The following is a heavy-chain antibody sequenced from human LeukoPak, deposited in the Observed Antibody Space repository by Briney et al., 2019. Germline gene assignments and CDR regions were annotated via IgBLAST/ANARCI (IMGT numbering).Heavy chain of an antibody. D-gene: IGHD1-1*01. CDR1: GYTFTNYD. CDR3: TRDWTY. V-gene: IGHV1-8*01. J-gene: IGHJ4*02. CDR2: VNPDSGDT. Sequence: ATVKVSCKSSGYTFTNYDINWGRQAAGQRLEWMGWVNPDSGDTGFAQKSQGRLTITTNTSARVAYMEMTSLSSEDTAVYYCTRDWTYWGPGTLVTVSS.